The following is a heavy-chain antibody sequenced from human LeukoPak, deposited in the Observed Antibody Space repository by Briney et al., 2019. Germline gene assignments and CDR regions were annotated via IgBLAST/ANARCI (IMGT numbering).Heavy chain of an antibody. V-gene: IGHV1-18*01. Sequence: ASVKVSCKASGYTFTTDGIIWVRQAPGQGLEWMGWISAYNGNTNYAQKFQGRVTMTRDTSTSTVYMELSSLRSEDTAVYYCARGLTLVGATDFDYWGQGTLVTVSS. D-gene: IGHD1-26*01. J-gene: IGHJ4*02. CDR2: ISAYNGNT. CDR1: GYTFTTDG. CDR3: ARGLTLVGATDFDY.